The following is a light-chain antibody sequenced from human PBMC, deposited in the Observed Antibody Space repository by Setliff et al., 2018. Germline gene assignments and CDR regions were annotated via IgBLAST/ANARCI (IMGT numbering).Light chain of an antibody. CDR1: SNDVGAYNY. J-gene: IGLJ1*01. CDR2: EVT. CDR3: SSYASSINPDV. V-gene: IGLV2-8*01. Sequence: ALTQPPSASGSPGQSLTISCTGTSNDVGAYNYVSWYQQHPGKAPKLMIYEVTKRPSGVPDRFSGSKSGNTASLTVSGLQGEDEADYYCSSYASSINPDVFGTGTKVTVL.